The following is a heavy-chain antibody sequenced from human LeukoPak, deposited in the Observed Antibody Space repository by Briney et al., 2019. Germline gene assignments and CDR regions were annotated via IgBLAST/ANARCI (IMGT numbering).Heavy chain of an antibody. J-gene: IGHJ4*02. CDR3: GIRDTSDYYVF. CDR1: GFTFRTYA. V-gene: IGHV3-23*01. CDR2: TGSNGVT. Sequence: GGSLRLSCTVSGFTFRTYAFSWVRQAPGKGLEWVSATGSNGVTYYADSVKGRFTISRDNSKNALYLQMNGLRADDTAVYYCGIRDTSDYYVFWGQGTLVTVSS. D-gene: IGHD3-22*01.